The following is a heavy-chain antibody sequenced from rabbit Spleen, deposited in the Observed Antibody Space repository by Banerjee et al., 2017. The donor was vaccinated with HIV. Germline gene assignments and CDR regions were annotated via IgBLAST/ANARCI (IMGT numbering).Heavy chain of an antibody. V-gene: IGHV1S45*01. J-gene: IGHJ6*01. D-gene: IGHD8-1*01. CDR3: ARDTGTSFSTYGMDL. CDR1: GFSINSGYD. CDR2: IGAGSSGST. Sequence: QEQLEASGGGLVNCRAPLTLLCTASGFSINSGYDMCWLRQAPGKGLEWIACIGAGSSGSTYSATWAKGRFTISKTSSTTVTLQMTSLTAADTATYFCARDTGTSFSTYGMDLWGPGTLVTVS.